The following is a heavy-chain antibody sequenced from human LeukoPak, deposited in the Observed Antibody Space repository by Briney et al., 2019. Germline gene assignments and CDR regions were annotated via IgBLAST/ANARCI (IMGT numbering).Heavy chain of an antibody. D-gene: IGHD3-10*01. CDR2: IYPGDSDT. CDR3: ARAMVRGGADAFDI. J-gene: IGHJ3*02. CDR1: GYSFTSYW. V-gene: IGHV5-51*01. Sequence: GESLKISWKGSGYSFTSYWIGWVRQIPGKGLEWIGIIYPGDSDTRYSPSFQGQVTISVDKSISTAYLQWSSLKASDTAMYYCARAMVRGGADAFDIWGQGTMVTVSS.